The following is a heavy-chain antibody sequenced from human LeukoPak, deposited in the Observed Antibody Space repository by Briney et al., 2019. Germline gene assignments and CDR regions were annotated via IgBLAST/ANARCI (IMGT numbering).Heavy chain of an antibody. CDR3: ARVRYSGYDFYYYYGMDV. CDR2: TYYRSKWYN. V-gene: IGHV6-1*01. CDR1: VDSVSSNSAA. J-gene: IGHJ6*04. D-gene: IGHD5-12*01. Sequence: SQTLSLTCAISVDSVSSNSAAGNWIRQSPSRGLEWLGRTYYRSKWYNDYAVSVKSRITINPDTSKNQFSLQLNSVTPEDTAVYYCARVRYSGYDFYYYYGMDVWGKGTTVTVSS.